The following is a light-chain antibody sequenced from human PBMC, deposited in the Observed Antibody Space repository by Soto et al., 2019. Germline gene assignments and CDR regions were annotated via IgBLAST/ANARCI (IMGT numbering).Light chain of an antibody. Sequence: QSALTQPPSASGSPGQSVTISCTGANSDVGSYNFVSGYQQHPGRAPKLLIYEVNKRPSGVPDRFSGSKSGNTASLTVSGLQAEDEADYYCSSYAGTNTRYLFGSGTKVTVL. J-gene: IGLJ1*01. CDR2: EVN. CDR3: SSYAGTNTRYL. CDR1: NSDVGSYNF. V-gene: IGLV2-8*01.